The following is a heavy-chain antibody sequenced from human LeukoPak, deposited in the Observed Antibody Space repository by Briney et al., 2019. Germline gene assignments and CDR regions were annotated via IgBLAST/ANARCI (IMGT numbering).Heavy chain of an antibody. CDR2: IIPIFGIA. V-gene: IGHV1-69*04. D-gene: IGHD6-13*01. CDR1: GGTFSSYA. J-gene: IGHJ6*04. Sequence: SVKVSCKASGGTFSSYAISWVRQAPGQGLEWMGRIIPIFGIANYAQKFQGRVTITADKSTSTAYMELSSLRAEDTAVYYCARGQQLVCQKYYYYYGMDVWGKGTTVTVSS. CDR3: ARGQQLVCQKYYYYYGMDV.